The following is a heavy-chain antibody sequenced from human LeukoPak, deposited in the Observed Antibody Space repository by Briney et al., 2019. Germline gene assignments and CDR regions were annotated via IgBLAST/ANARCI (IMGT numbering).Heavy chain of an antibody. D-gene: IGHD3-22*01. J-gene: IGHJ4*02. CDR3: ARDRGSSGYSPFGY. CDR2: ISGYSGDT. V-gene: IGHV1-18*01. Sequence: ASVKVSCKASGYTFTSYGISWVRQAPGQGLEWMGWISGYSGDTNFAQKLQGRLTMTTDTSTTTVYMELRSLRSDDTAVYFCARDRGSSGYSPFGYWGQGSLVTVSS. CDR1: GYTFTSYG.